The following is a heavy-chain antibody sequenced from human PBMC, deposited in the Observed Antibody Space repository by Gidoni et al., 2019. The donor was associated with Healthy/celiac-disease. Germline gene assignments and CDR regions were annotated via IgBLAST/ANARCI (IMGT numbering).Heavy chain of an antibody. CDR2: LNPSGGST. CDR3: ARDTGDAFDI. V-gene: IGHV1-46*01. J-gene: IGHJ3*02. D-gene: IGHD4-17*01. Sequence: QLQLVQSGAEVKKPGASGDVSCKASCYTFTSHYMHWVRPAPGQGLEWIGILNPSGGSTSYAQKVQGRVTMTRDTSTSTVYMGLSSLGSEVTAVYYCARDTGDAFDIWGQGTMVTVSS. CDR1: CYTFTSHY.